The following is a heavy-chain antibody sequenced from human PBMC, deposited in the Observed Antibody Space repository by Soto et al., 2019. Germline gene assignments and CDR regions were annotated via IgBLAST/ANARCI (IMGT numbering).Heavy chain of an antibody. CDR1: GGTFSSYA. J-gene: IGHJ3*02. CDR2: IIPIFGTA. Sequence: QVQLVQSGAEVKKPGSSVKVSCKASGGTFSSYAISWVRQAPGQGLEWMGGIIPIFGTANYAQKFQGRVTITANKSTSTADMELSSLRDEDTAVYYCARRLEGVAGTSSGKEGAFDIWGQGTMVTVSS. D-gene: IGHD6-19*01. V-gene: IGHV1-69*06. CDR3: ARRLEGVAGTSSGKEGAFDI.